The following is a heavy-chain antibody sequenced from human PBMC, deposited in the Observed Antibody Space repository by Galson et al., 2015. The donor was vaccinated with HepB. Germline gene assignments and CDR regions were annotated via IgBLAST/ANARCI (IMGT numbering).Heavy chain of an antibody. V-gene: IGHV3-30*03. D-gene: IGHD3-16*02. J-gene: IGHJ6*03. CDR1: GFTFSTYS. CDR2: ISRHGDTK. Sequence: SLRLSCAASGFTFSTYSMTWVRQAPGKGLEWMSFISRHGDTKLYADSVKGRFSISRDNSGNTLHLLMNSLSAEDTAVYFCGIVPGPMDVWGKGTTVTVSS. CDR3: GIVPGPMDV.